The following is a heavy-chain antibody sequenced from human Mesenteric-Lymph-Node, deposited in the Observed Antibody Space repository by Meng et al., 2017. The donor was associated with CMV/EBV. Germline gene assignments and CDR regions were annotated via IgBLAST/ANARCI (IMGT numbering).Heavy chain of an antibody. CDR3: ARHAPETQYNWSDEGFFDN. Sequence: GGSLRLSCTTSGFTFKTTSMNWVRQAPGKGLEWVAYISSTGATLYADSVRGRFIISRDNAENSLFLQMSSLTTDDTAVYFCARHAPETQYNWSDEGFFDNWDQGTTVTVSS. J-gene: IGHJ4*03. CDR2: ISSTGATL. D-gene: IGHD1-1*01. CDR1: GFTFKTTS. V-gene: IGHV3-48*04.